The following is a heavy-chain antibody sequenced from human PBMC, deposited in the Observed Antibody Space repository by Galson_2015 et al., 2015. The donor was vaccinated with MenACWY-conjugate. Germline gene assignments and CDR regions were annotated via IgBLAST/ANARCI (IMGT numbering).Heavy chain of an antibody. J-gene: IGHJ5*02. D-gene: IGHD3-10*01. CDR2: ISTTGGTT. CDR1: GITFSSYA. V-gene: IGHV3-23*01. Sequence: SLRLSCAASGITFSSYAMSWVRQAPGKGLEWVSSISTTGGTTYYADSVKGRFTISRDNSKITLYLQMNSLRAGDTAVYYCAQGAGSRWFDPWGQGTPVIVSS. CDR3: AQGAGSRWFDP.